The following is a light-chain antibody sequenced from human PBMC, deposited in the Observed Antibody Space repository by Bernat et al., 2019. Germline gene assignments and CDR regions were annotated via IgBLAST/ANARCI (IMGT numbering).Light chain of an antibody. CDR2: GAS. CDR1: QVIGTY. J-gene: IGKJ5*01. V-gene: IGKV1-9*01. CDR3: QQLNSYPIT. Sequence: DIQLTQSPPFLSASVGDRVTITCRASQVIGTYLAWYQQKPGKAPNLLMYGASTVQTGVPSRFSGRGSGTEFTLTITSLRPEDFATYHCQQLNSYPITFGQETRLEIK.